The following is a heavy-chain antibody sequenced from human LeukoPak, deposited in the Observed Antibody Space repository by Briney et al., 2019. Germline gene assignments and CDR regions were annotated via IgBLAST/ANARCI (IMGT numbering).Heavy chain of an antibody. CDR3: ARQQWLQALDY. J-gene: IGHJ4*02. Sequence: SETLSLTCTVSGGSISSYYWSWIRQPPGKGLEWIGYIYYSGSTNYNPSLKSRVTISVDTSKNQFSLKLSSVTAADTAVYYCARQQWLQALDYWGQGTLVTVSS. CDR2: IYYSGST. V-gene: IGHV4-59*08. D-gene: IGHD5-12*01. CDR1: GGSISSYY.